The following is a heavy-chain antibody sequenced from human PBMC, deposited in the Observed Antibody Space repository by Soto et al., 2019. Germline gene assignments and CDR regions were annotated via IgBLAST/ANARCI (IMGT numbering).Heavy chain of an antibody. CDR3: ARRMGTLTAAGTLDY. J-gene: IGHJ4*02. D-gene: IGHD6-13*01. Sequence: VQLQQWGAGLLKPSETLSLTCAVYGESFSGFYWTWIRQSPGKGLEWIGESDHSGSTNYNPSLKSRVTMSVDTSKNQFSLKVRSVTAADTAVYYCARRMGTLTAAGTLDYWGQGTLVTVSS. CDR2: SDHSGST. CDR1: GESFSGFY. V-gene: IGHV4-34*01.